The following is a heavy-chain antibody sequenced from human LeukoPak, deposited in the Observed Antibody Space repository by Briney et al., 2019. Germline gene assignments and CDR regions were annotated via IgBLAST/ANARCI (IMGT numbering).Heavy chain of an antibody. J-gene: IGHJ4*02. CDR1: GFTFSSNY. Sequence: QPGGSLRLSCAASGFTFSSNYMSWVRQAPGKGLEWVSVIYSGGSTYYADSVKGRFTISRDNSKSTLYIQMNSLRAEDTAVYYCAALKGRRGYSNYRSYFDYWGQGTLVTVSS. CDR2: IYSGGST. CDR3: AALKGRRGYSNYRSYFDY. D-gene: IGHD4-11*01. V-gene: IGHV3-53*01.